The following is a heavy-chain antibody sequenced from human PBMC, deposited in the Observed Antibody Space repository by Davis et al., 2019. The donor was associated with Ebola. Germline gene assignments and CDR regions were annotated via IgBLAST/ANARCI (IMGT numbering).Heavy chain of an antibody. V-gene: IGHV4-4*02. Sequence: GSLRLSCAVSGGSISSSNWWSWVRQPPGKGLEWIGEIYHSGSTNYNPSLKSRVTISVDKSKNQFSLKLSSVTAADTAVYYCARDTSTTGWGIDYWGQGTVVTVSS. CDR1: GGSISSSNW. D-gene: IGHD6-19*01. CDR2: IYHSGST. CDR3: ARDTSTTGWGIDY. J-gene: IGHJ4*02.